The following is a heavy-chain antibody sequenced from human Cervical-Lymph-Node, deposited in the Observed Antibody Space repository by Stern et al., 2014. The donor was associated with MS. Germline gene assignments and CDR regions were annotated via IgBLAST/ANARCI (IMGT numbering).Heavy chain of an antibody. Sequence: DQLVESGPGLLRPSETLSLTCNVSGASITSHFWSWIRQPPGKGLEWIGYIYYRGTTNYNASLKGRVAISIATSKTQFSLRLSSVTPADTAVYYCARATDLWGPGTLVTVSS. CDR3: ARATDL. J-gene: IGHJ5*02. CDR1: GASITSHF. V-gene: IGHV4-59*11. CDR2: IYYRGTT.